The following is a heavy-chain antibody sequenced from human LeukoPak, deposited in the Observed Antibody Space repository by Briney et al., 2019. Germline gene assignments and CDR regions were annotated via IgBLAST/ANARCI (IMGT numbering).Heavy chain of an antibody. J-gene: IGHJ5*02. V-gene: IGHV3-11*04. CDR3: ARVGVYYYDSSGYSNWFDP. CDR1: GFTFSDYY. Sequence: GGSLRLSSAASGFTFSDYYMSWIRQAPGKGLEWVSYISSSGSTIYYADSVKGRFTISRDNAKNSLYLQMNSLRAEDTAVYYCARVGVYYYDSSGYSNWFDPWGQGTLVTVSS. CDR2: ISSSGSTI. D-gene: IGHD3-22*01.